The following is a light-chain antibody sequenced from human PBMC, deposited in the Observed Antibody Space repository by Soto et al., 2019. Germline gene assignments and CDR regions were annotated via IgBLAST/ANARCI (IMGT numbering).Light chain of an antibody. CDR2: GAS. CDR1: QSVSSN. J-gene: IGKJ3*01. Sequence: MPPSHDTTAGPVGNSATITCPTSQSVSSNLAWYQQKPGEAPRRLIYGASTRATGIPARFSGSGSGTEFTLTISSLQSADFAVYYCQQDNTWPPVTFGPGTMVDI. V-gene: IGKV3-15*01. CDR3: QQDNTWPPVT.